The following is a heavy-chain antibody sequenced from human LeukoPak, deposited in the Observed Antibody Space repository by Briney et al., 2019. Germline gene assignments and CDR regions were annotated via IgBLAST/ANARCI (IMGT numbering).Heavy chain of an antibody. CDR1: GFSFSTYS. V-gene: IGHV3-48*04. Sequence: GGSLRLSCVGSGFSFSTYSMNWVRQAPGRGLEWLSYITGSSGTIYYADSVKGRFTISRDNAENTLYLHMSSLRAEDTAMYYCARDRPGYDSSGYVFDYWGQGTLVTVSS. D-gene: IGHD3-22*01. CDR3: ARDRPGYDSSGYVFDY. J-gene: IGHJ4*02. CDR2: ITGSSGTI.